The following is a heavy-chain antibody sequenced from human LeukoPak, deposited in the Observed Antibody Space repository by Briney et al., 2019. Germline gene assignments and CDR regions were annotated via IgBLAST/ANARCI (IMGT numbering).Heavy chain of an antibody. J-gene: IGHJ3*02. V-gene: IGHV4-39*01. CDR1: GDSISSNSFY. D-gene: IGHD1/OR15-1a*01. CDR3: ARAGNTDAFNI. Sequence: SQTLSLTCTVSGDSISSNSFYWGWLRQPPGKGLGWIGSIYYTGSIFYNPSSKSRVTISVDTSKNQDSLILTSVTAADTSLDCCARAGNTDAFNIWGQGTMVTVSS. CDR2: IYYTGSI.